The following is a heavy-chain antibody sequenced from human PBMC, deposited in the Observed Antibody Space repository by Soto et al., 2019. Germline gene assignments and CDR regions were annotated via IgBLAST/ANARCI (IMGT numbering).Heavy chain of an antibody. CDR3: VKEFRGAFDY. J-gene: IGHJ4*02. CDR2: IFSGGNA. V-gene: IGHV3-53*01. D-gene: IGHD3-10*01. Sequence: GESLKISCAVSGVTVNSNFMSWVRQAPGKGLEWVSVIFSGGNADYADSVKGRFIMSRDISKNTLYLQMNSLRAEDTAVYFCVKEFRGAFDYWGQGTLVTVSS. CDR1: GVTVNSNF.